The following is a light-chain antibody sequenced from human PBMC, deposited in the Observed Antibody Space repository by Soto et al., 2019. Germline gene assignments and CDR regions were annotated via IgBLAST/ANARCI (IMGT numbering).Light chain of an antibody. CDR1: RSDVGGYNY. CDR3: CSYSTISTV. J-gene: IGLJ1*01. Sequence: QSALTQPAAVSESPGQSITISCTGTRSDVGGYNYVSWYQQHPGKAPKLIIYDVSDRPSGVSNRFSGSKSGNTASLTISGLQAEDEADYYCCSYSTISTVFGTGTKVTVL. V-gene: IGLV2-14*03. CDR2: DVS.